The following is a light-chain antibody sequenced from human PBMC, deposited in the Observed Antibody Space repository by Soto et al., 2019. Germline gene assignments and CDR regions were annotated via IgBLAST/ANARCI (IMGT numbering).Light chain of an antibody. V-gene: IGLV2-14*01. CDR2: DVT. CDR3: SSFTTSSTYV. Sequence: QSALTQPASVSGSPGQSIAISCTGTSSDVGLYNYVSWYQQHPDKVPKLIIYDVTNRPSGVSDRFSGSKSGNTAFLTISGRQADDEADYYCSSFTTSSTYVFGTGTKLTVL. J-gene: IGLJ1*01. CDR1: SSDVGLYNY.